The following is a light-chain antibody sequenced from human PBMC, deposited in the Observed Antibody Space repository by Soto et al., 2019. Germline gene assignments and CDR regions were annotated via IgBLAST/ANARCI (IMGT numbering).Light chain of an antibody. V-gene: IGKV1-5*01. CDR2: DAS. CDR1: QSISSW. Sequence: DIQMAQSPSTLSASVGDRVTITCRPSQSISSWLAWYQQKPGKAPKLLIYDASSLESGVPSRFSGSGSGTEFTLTISSLQPDDFATYYCQQYNSYSTWTFGQGTKVDI. CDR3: QQYNSYSTWT. J-gene: IGKJ1*01.